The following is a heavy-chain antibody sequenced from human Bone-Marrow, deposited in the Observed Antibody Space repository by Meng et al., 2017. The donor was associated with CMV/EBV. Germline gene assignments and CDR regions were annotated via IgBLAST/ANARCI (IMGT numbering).Heavy chain of an antibody. CDR3: AREGATARDFDY. D-gene: IGHD1-26*01. CDR1: VYSVSGGYY. Sequence: PGGSLRLSCTVSVYSVSGGYYWGWIRQPPGKGLEWIGEINHRGSTNHNPSLKSRVNISVDTSKNQFSPKLSSVTAADTAVYYCAREGATARDFDYWGQGTLVTVSS. J-gene: IGHJ4*02. V-gene: IGHV4-38-2*02. CDR2: INHRGST.